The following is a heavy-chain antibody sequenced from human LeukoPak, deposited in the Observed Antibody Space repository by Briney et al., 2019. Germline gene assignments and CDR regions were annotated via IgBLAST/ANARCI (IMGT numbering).Heavy chain of an antibody. J-gene: IGHJ4*02. D-gene: IGHD3-22*01. V-gene: IGHV4-39*01. CDR1: GGSISRYY. Sequence: SETLSLTCTVSGGSISRYYWSWIRQPPGKGLEWIGSIYYSGSTYYNPSLKSRVTISVDTSKNQFSLKLSSVTAADTAVYYCARRNDSSGYYSFDYWGQGTLVTVSS. CDR2: IYYSGST. CDR3: ARRNDSSGYYSFDY.